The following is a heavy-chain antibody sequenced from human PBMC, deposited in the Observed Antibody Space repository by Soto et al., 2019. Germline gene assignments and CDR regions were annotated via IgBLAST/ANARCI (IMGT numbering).Heavy chain of an antibody. CDR2: ISYSGST. V-gene: IGHV4-39*01. Sequence: SETLSLTCAVSGGSISSSNYYWGWIRQPPGKGLEWIETISYSGSTYNNPSLKSRVTISVDTSRNQFSLKLSSVTAADTAVYYCARHSSAATLEGGYYFDYWGQGTLVTVSS. CDR1: GGSISSSNYY. D-gene: IGHD2-15*01. J-gene: IGHJ4*02. CDR3: ARHSSAATLEGGYYFDY.